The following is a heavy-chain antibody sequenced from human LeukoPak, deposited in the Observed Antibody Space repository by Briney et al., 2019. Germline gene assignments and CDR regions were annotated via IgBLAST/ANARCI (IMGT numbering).Heavy chain of an antibody. CDR1: GGSISGYY. V-gene: IGHV4-59*01. CDR2: VYYSGST. CDR3: ARCFADTALDY. Sequence: SETLSLTCTVSGGSISGYYWSWIRQSPGKGLEWIGYVYYSGSTNYNPSLESRVTISVDTSKSQFSLRLSSVTAADTAVYYCARCFADTALDYWGQGTPVTVSS. J-gene: IGHJ4*02. D-gene: IGHD5-18*01.